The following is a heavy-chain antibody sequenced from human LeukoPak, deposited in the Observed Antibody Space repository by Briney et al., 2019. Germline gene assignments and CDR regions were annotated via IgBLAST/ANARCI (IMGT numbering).Heavy chain of an antibody. V-gene: IGHV1-8*03. D-gene: IGHD3-22*01. J-gene: IGHJ4*02. CDR2: MNPNSGNT. CDR3: ARSGPSDYYDSSGPILYN. CDR1: GGTFSSYA. Sequence: ASVKVSCKASGGTFSSYAISWVRQATGHGLEWMGWMNPNSGNTGYAQKFQGRVTITRNTSIRTAYMELSSLRSEDTAVYYCARSGPSDYYDSSGPILYNWGQGTLVTVSS.